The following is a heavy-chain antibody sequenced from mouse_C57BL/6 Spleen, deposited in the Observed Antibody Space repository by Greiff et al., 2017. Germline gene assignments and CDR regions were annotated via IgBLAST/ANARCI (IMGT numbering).Heavy chain of an antibody. J-gene: IGHJ4*01. Sequence: QVQLQQSGAELVRPGASVTLSCKASGYTFTDYEMHWVKQTPVHGLEWIGAIDPETGGTAYNQKFKGKAILTADKSSSTAYMELRSLTSEDSAVYYCTREDYDYDGAMDYWGQGTSVTVSS. CDR3: TREDYDYDGAMDY. D-gene: IGHD2-4*01. V-gene: IGHV1-15*01. CDR2: IDPETGGT. CDR1: GYTFTDYE.